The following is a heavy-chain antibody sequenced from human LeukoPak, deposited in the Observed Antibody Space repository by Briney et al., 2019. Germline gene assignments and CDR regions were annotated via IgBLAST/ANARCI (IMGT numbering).Heavy chain of an antibody. Sequence: SETLSLTCTVSGGSISSYYRSWFRQPPGKGLEWIGYIYYSGSTNYNPSLKSRVTISVDTSKNQFSLKLSSVTAADTAVYYCARGGRGMATMHFNYWGQGTLVTVSS. V-gene: IGHV4-59*01. CDR3: ARGGRGMATMHFNY. CDR2: IYYSGST. D-gene: IGHD5-24*01. CDR1: GGSISSYY. J-gene: IGHJ4*02.